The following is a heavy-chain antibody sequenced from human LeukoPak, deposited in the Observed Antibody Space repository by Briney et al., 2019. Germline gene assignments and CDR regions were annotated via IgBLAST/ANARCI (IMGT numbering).Heavy chain of an antibody. Sequence: GGSLRLSCAASGFTFSSYEMNWVRQAPGKGLEWVAYISSSGSTIYYTDSVEGRFIISRDNAKNSLYLQMHSLRVEDTGVYYCARSRRSSSWPTYYCEYWGKGTLVTVPS. CDR3: ARSRRSSSWPTYYCEY. CDR2: ISSSGSTI. J-gene: IGHJ4*02. D-gene: IGHD6-13*01. V-gene: IGHV3-48*03. CDR1: GFTFSSYE.